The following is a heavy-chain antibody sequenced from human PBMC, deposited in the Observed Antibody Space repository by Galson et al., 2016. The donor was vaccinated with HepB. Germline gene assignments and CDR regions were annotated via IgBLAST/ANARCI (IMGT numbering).Heavy chain of an antibody. CDR3: ASMGYYFDP. Sequence: SLRLSCAASGLTFSDYYMSWVRQAPGQGLGWVSYINPSGAYTKYADSVKGRFTISRDNANNSLYLHMDSLRAEDTAVYYCASMGYYFDPWGQGTLVIVSS. CDR1: GLTFSDYY. J-gene: IGHJ5*02. CDR2: INPSGAYT. V-gene: IGHV3-11*06. D-gene: IGHD3-22*01.